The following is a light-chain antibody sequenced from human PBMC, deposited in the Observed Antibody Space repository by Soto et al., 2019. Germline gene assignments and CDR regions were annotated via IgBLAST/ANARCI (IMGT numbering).Light chain of an antibody. J-gene: IGKJ3*01. CDR1: QSVSSY. CDR3: QQRSNSFT. V-gene: IGKV3-11*01. Sequence: EIVLTQSPATLSLSPGERATLSCRASQSVSSYLAWYQQKPGQAPRLLIYDASSRATGIPARFSGSGSGTDFTLTISSLEPEDCADYYCQQRSNSFTFGPGTKVDI. CDR2: DAS.